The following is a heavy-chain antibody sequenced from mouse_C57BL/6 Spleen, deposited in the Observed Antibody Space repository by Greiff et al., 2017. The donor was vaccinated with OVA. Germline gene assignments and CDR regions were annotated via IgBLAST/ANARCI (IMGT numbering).Heavy chain of an antibody. CDR1: GYTFTSYW. D-gene: IGHD1-1*01. CDR3: ARDYGSSYDAMDY. Sequence: QVQLQQPGAELVKPGASVKLSCKASGYTFTSYWMHWVKQRPGQGLEWIGMIHPNSGSTNYNEKFKSKATLTVDTSSSTAYMQLSSLTSEDSAVYYCARDYGSSYDAMDYWGQGTSVTVSS. J-gene: IGHJ4*01. CDR2: IHPNSGST. V-gene: IGHV1-64*01.